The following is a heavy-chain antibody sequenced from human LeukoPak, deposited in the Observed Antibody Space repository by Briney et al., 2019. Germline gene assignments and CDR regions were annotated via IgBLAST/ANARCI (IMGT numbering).Heavy chain of an antibody. CDR3: ASHIVTTTAVDY. Sequence: SGTLSLTCTVAGDSITNYYWSWIRQPPGKGLEWIGYSSYSGRTNYNPSLKSRVTISLDTSKNQFSLNLGSVTVADTAVYYCASHIVTTTAVDYWGQGTLVTVSS. D-gene: IGHD4-11*01. CDR2: SSYSGRT. J-gene: IGHJ4*02. V-gene: IGHV4-59*08. CDR1: GDSITNYY.